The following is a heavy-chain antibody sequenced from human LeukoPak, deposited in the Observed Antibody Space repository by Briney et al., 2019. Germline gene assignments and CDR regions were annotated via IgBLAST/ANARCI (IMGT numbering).Heavy chain of an antibody. V-gene: IGHV3-23*01. CDR1: GFTFSSYG. D-gene: IGHD3-22*01. J-gene: IGHJ3*02. CDR2: ISGSGGST. CDR3: AKVWGGYYYRGGGAFDI. Sequence: GGSLRLSCAASGFTFSSYGMSWVRQAPGKGLEWVSAISGSGGSTYYADSVKGRFTISRDNSKNTLYLQMNSLRAEDTAVYYCAKVWGGYYYRGGGAFDIWGQGTMVTVSS.